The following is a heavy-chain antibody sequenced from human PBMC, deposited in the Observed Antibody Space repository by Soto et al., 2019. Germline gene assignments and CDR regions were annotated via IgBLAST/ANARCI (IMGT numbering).Heavy chain of an antibody. CDR3: AKEDGRVFLCAFDI. J-gene: IGHJ3*02. CDR2: ISYDGSNK. Sequence: QVQLVESGGGVVQPGRSLRLSCAASGFSFSSYGIHWVRQAPGKGLEWVAIISYDGSNKYYADSVKGRFTISRDNSKNTLYLQMNSLRAEDTAVYYCAKEDGRVFLCAFDIWGQGTMVTVSS. V-gene: IGHV3-30*18. CDR1: GFSFSSYG. D-gene: IGHD6-6*01.